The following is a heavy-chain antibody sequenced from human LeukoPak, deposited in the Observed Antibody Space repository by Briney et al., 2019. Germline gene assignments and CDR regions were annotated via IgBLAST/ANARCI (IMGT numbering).Heavy chain of an antibody. Sequence: SETLSLTCTVSGVSITGDSYYWAWIRPPPGKKLEWIGSLYHTGAVHYNPSLKSRVTISEDTPKNQFSLKLTSVTAADTAMYYCARHGGFTPPDYWGQGTLVAVSS. D-gene: IGHD3-3*01. V-gene: IGHV4-39*01. CDR1: GVSITGDSYY. CDR2: LYHTGAV. J-gene: IGHJ4*02. CDR3: ARHGGFTPPDY.